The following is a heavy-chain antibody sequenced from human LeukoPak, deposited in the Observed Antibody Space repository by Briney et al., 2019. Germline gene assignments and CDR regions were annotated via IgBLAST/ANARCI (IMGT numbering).Heavy chain of an antibody. Sequence: SETLSLTCTVPGGSISSSSYYWGWIRQPPGKGLEWIGSIYYSGSTYYNPSLKSRVTISVDTSKNQFSLKLSSVAAADTAVYYCARREVVAVNNWFDPWGQGTLVTVSS. D-gene: IGHD2-15*01. CDR3: ARREVVAVNNWFDP. J-gene: IGHJ5*02. V-gene: IGHV4-39*01. CDR1: GGSISSSSYY. CDR2: IYYSGST.